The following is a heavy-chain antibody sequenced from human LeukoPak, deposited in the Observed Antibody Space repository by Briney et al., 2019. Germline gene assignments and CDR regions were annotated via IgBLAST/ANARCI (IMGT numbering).Heavy chain of an antibody. Sequence: TPSETLSLTCAVSGYSISGGFYWGWIRQPPGKGLDWIGSIYHSGSTYYNLSLKSRVTLSVETSKNQFSLKLSSVTAADTSVYYCARIVNWSGYYDHFDYWGQGSLVTVSS. CDR1: GYSISGGFY. J-gene: IGHJ4*02. V-gene: IGHV4-38-2*01. D-gene: IGHD3-3*01. CDR3: ARIVNWSGYYDHFDY. CDR2: IYHSGST.